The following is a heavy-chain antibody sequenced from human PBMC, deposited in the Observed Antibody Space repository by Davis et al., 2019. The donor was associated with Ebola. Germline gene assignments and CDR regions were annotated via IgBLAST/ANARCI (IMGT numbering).Heavy chain of an antibody. J-gene: IGHJ5*02. V-gene: IGHV4-34*01. Sequence: SETLSLTCTVSGGSISSYYWSWIRQPPGKGLEWIGEINHSGSTNYNPSLKSRVTISVDTSKNQFSLKLSSVTAADTAVYYCARLYYGSGSYYNWFDPWGQGTLVTVSS. CDR3: ARLYYGSGSYYNWFDP. CDR1: GGSISSYY. D-gene: IGHD3-10*01. CDR2: INHSGST.